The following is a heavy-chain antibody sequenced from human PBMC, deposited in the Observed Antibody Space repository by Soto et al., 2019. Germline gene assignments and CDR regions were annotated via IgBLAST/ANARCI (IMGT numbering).Heavy chain of an antibody. CDR1: GYRFTTYG. V-gene: IGHV1-18*04. J-gene: IGHJ4*02. D-gene: IGHD6-19*01. CDR2: ISTYNEKK. CDR3: ARDTFVGIRGWDAFDS. Sequence: QVQLVQSGADMKKPGASVKVSCRTSGYRFTTYGISWVRQAPGQGLEWMGWISTYNEKKKYIQKFQGRLTMTTEASTSTAYMELKNLRSDDTAVYYCARDTFVGIRGWDAFDSWGQGTLVSVSS.